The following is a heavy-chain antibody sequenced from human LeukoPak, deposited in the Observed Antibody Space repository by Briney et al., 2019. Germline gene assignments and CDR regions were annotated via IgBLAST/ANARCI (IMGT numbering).Heavy chain of an antibody. CDR2: IIPIFGIA. Sequence: SVKVSCKASRGTFSSYVLSWVRQAPGQGLEWMGGIIPIFGIAHYAQKLQGAVTISADESPSTAYMKFSSLRSEDTAVYYCARARGITRVRGVIGYYGMDFWGKGTTVTVSS. D-gene: IGHD3-10*01. J-gene: IGHJ6*04. CDR3: ARARGITRVRGVIGYYGMDF. V-gene: IGHV1-69*01. CDR1: RGTFSSYV.